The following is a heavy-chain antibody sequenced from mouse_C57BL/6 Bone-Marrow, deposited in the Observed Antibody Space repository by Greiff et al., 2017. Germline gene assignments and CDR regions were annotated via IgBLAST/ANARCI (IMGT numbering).Heavy chain of an antibody. V-gene: IGHV1-22*01. CDR2: INPNNGGT. Sequence: EVQLQQSGPELVKPGASVKMSCKASGYTFTDYYMHWVKQSPGKSLEWIGYINPNNGGTSYNQKFKGKATLTVDKSSSTAYMELSSLTSEDSAVYYCANDLVWLRRYYDALDYWGQGTSVTVSA. CDR3: ANDLVWLRRYYDALDY. J-gene: IGHJ4*01. CDR1: GYTFTDYY. D-gene: IGHD2-2*01.